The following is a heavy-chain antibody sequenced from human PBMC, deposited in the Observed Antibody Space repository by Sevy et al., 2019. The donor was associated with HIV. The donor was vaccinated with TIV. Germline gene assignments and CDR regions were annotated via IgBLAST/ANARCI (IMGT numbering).Heavy chain of an antibody. CDR2: INTGGST. V-gene: IGHV4-4*07. CDR3: ARSNWVTASNGFSKSYYFDY. Sequence: SETLSLTCTVSGDSFSSYFWAWIRQPAGKGLEWIGRINTGGSTIYNPSLKSRVTMSVDTSKSQFSLKVTSLTAADTATDFCARSNWVTASNGFSKSYYFDYWGQGSLVSVSS. D-gene: IGHD7-27*01. J-gene: IGHJ4*02. CDR1: GDSFSSYF.